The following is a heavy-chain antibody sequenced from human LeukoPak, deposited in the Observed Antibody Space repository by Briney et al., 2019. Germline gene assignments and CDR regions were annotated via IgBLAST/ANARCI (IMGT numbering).Heavy chain of an antibody. V-gene: IGHV4-61*01. J-gene: IGHJ3*02. D-gene: IGHD3-3*01. CDR2: IYYSGST. Sequence: SETLSLTCTVSGGSVSSGSYYWSWIRQPPGKGLEWIGYIYYSGSTNYNSSLKSRVTISVDTSKNQFSLKLSSVTAADTAVYYCARDGEGAFWSGYYHAFDIWGQGTMVTVSS. CDR1: GGSVSSGSYY. CDR3: ARDGEGAFWSGYYHAFDI.